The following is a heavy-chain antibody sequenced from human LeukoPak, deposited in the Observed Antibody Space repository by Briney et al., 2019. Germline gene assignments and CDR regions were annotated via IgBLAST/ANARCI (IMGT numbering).Heavy chain of an antibody. V-gene: IGHV4-34*01. J-gene: IGHJ4*02. Sequence: SETLSLTCAVYGGSFSGYYWSWIRQPPGKGLEWIGEINHSGSTNYNPSLKSRVTISVDTSKNQFSLKLSSVTAADTAVYYCARGLQWLVEYYFDYWGQGTLVTVSS. CDR1: GGSFSGYY. CDR2: INHSGST. CDR3: ARGLQWLVEYYFDY. D-gene: IGHD6-19*01.